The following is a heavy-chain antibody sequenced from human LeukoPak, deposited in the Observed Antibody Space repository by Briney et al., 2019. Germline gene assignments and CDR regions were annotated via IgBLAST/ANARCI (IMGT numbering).Heavy chain of an antibody. CDR3: AREYYYGSGSYLDY. J-gene: IGHJ4*02. CDR1: GYTFTDYY. CDR2: INPNSGGT. Sequence: ASVKVSCKASGYTFTDYYVHWVRQAPGQGLEWMGWINPNSGGTGYAQKFQGRVTMTRDTSISTAYMELSRLRSDDTAVYYCAREYYYGSGSYLDYWGQGTLVTVSS. V-gene: IGHV1-2*02. D-gene: IGHD3-10*01.